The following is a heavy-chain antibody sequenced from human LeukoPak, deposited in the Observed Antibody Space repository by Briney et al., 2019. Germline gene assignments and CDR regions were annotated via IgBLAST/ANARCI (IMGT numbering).Heavy chain of an antibody. V-gene: IGHV4-39*01. D-gene: IGHD3-22*01. Sequence: PSETLSLTCTVSGGSISSSSYYWGWIRQPPGKGLEWIGSIYYSGSTYYNPSLKSRVTVSVDTSKNQFSLKLSSVTAADTAVYYCARTRSITDYYDNSGYFDYWGQGILVTVSS. CDR3: ARTRSITDYYDNSGYFDY. CDR2: IYYSGST. CDR1: GGSISSSSYY. J-gene: IGHJ4*02.